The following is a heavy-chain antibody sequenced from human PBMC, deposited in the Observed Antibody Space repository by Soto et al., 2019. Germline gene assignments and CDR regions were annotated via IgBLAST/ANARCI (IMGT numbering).Heavy chain of an antibody. Sequence: PSETLCLTCTVSGGSISSYYWSWIRQPPGKGLEWIGYIYYSGSTNYNPSLKSRLTITKDTSKNQVVLTMTNMDPVDTATYYCEHRQGLLAFDIWGQGTMVSVSS. V-gene: IGHV4-59*01. CDR1: GGSISSYY. CDR2: IYYSGST. J-gene: IGHJ3*02. CDR3: EHRQGLLAFDI. D-gene: IGHD2-15*01.